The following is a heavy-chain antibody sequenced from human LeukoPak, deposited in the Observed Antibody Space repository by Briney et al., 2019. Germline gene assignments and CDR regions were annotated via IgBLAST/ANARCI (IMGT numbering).Heavy chain of an antibody. CDR3: ADSGGDGQTYYYGSGLLRWFDP. V-gene: IGHV2-5*02. Sequence: ESGPTLVNPTQTLTLTCTFSGFSLSTSGVGVGWIRQPPGKALEWLTLIYWDDDKRYSPSRKSRLNITKDTSRNQVVLTMTNMDPVDTATCCCADSGGDGQTYYYGSGLLRWFDPWGQGTLVTVSS. J-gene: IGHJ5*02. CDR2: IYWDDDK. D-gene: IGHD3-10*01. CDR1: GFSLSTSGVG.